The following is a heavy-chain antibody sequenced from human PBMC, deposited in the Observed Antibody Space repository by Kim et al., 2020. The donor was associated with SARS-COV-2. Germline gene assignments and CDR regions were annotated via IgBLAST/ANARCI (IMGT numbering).Heavy chain of an antibody. D-gene: IGHD3-22*01. V-gene: IGHV3-48*02. CDR3: ARDGWWAYYYDSSGYWGYDS. J-gene: IGHJ4*02. CDR2: ISSSSTI. Sequence: GGSLRLSCAASGFTFSSYSMNWVRQAPGKGLEWVSYISSSSTIYYADPVKGRFTISRDNAKNSLYLQMNSLRDEDTAVYYCARDGWWAYYYDSSGYWGYDSWGQGTLVTFSS. CDR1: GFTFSSYS.